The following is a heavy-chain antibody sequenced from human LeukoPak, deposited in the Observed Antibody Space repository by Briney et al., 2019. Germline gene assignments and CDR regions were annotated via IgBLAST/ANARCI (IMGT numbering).Heavy chain of an antibody. CDR2: IYYSGST. V-gene: IGHV4-39*01. CDR3: ARSRFLDGMDV. D-gene: IGHD3-3*01. J-gene: IGHJ6*04. Sequence: PSETLSLTCTVSGGSISSSSYYWGWIRQPPGKGLEWIGSIYYSGSTYYNPSLKSRVTISVDTSKNQFSLKLSSVTAADAAVYYCARSRFLDGMDVWGKGTTVTVSS. CDR1: GGSISSSSYY.